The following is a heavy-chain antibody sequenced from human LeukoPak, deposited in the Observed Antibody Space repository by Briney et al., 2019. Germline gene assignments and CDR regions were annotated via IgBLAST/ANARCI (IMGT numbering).Heavy chain of an antibody. Sequence: QPGGSLRLSCAASGFTFRSYWMSWVRQAPGKGLEWVANIKVDGSEKYYVDSVKGRFTISRDNAKNSLYLQMNSLRAEDTAVYYCVLFQHWGQGTLVTVSS. V-gene: IGHV3-7*01. CDR1: GFTFRSYW. CDR2: IKVDGSEK. J-gene: IGHJ1*01. CDR3: VLFQH.